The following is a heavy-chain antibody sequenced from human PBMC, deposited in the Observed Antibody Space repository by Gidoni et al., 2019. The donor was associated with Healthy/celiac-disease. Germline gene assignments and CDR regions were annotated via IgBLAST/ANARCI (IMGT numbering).Heavy chain of an antibody. J-gene: IGHJ6*02. D-gene: IGHD5-18*01. CDR2: ISYDGSNK. V-gene: IGHV3-30*18. CDR1: GFTFSSYG. Sequence: QVQLVESGGGVVQPGRSLRLSCAASGFTFSSYGMHWVRQAPGKGLEWVAVISYDGSNKYYADSVKGRFTISRDNSKNTLYLQMNSLRAEDTAVYYCAKDLWYTAMALRYYYYGMDVWGQGTTVTVSS. CDR3: AKDLWYTAMALRYYYYGMDV.